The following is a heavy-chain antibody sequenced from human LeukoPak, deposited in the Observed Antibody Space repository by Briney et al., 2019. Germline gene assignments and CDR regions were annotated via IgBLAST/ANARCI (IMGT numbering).Heavy chain of an antibody. J-gene: IGHJ4*02. V-gene: IGHV1-8*03. Sequence: GASVNVSCKASGYTFTSYDINWVRQATGQGLEGMGWMNPNSGNTGYAQKFQGRVTITRNTSISTAYMELSSLRCEDTAVYYCARGRGGGATSRDDYWGQGTLVTVSS. D-gene: IGHD1-26*01. CDR3: ARGRGGGATSRDDY. CDR2: MNPNSGNT. CDR1: GYTFTSYD.